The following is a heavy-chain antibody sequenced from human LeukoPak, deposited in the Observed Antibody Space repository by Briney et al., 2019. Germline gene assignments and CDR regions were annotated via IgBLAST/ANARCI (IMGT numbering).Heavy chain of an antibody. D-gene: IGHD1-1*01. Sequence: SETLSLTCAVSGGSISSYYWSWIRQPPGKGLEWIGYIYYSGSTNYNPSLKSRVTISVDTSKNQFSLKLSSVTAADTAVYYCARLPVTTYYYYGMDVWGQGTTVTVSS. CDR2: IYYSGST. CDR3: ARLPVTTYYYYGMDV. V-gene: IGHV4-59*08. CDR1: GGSISSYY. J-gene: IGHJ6*02.